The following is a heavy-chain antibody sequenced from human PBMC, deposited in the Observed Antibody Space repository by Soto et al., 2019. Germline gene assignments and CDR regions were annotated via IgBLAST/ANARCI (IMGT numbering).Heavy chain of an antibody. CDR2: ISGSGGST. Sequence: PGGSLRLSCAASGFTFSSYAMSWVRQAPGKGLEWVSAISGSGGSTYYADSVKGRFTISRDNSKNTLYLQMNSLRAEDTAVYYCAKHKGGITMIVVVINIGEAFAFDSWGQGTMVTVSS. J-gene: IGHJ3*02. CDR1: GFTFSSYA. D-gene: IGHD3-22*01. CDR3: AKHKGGITMIVVVINIGEAFAFDS. V-gene: IGHV3-23*01.